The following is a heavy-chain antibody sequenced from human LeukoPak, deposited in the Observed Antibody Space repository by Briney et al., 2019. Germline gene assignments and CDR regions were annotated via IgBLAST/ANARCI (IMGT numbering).Heavy chain of an antibody. Sequence: SETLSLTCTVSGGSISSSSYYWGWVRQPPGTGGEWVGSIYYSGSTYYNPSLKSRVTISVDTSKNQFSLKLSSVTAADTAVYYCARSQYSSSWYLFDYWGQGTLVTVSS. CDR3: ARSQYSSSWYLFDY. D-gene: IGHD6-13*01. CDR1: GGSISSSSYY. CDR2: IYYSGST. V-gene: IGHV4-39*01. J-gene: IGHJ4*02.